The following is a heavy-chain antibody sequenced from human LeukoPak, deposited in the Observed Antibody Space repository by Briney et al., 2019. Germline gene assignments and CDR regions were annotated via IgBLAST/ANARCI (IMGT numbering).Heavy chain of an antibody. CDR1: GFTFNNAW. CDR3: TTDNWNYRPDY. V-gene: IGHV3-15*01. D-gene: IGHD1-7*01. CDR2: IKSKTYGGTT. J-gene: IGHJ4*02. Sequence: PGGSLRLSCAASGFTFNNAWMSWVRQAPGKGLEWISRIKSKTYGGTTEYAAPVKGRFTISRDDSKNTLYLQMNSLKTEDTAVYYCTTDNWNYRPDYWGQGTLVTVSS.